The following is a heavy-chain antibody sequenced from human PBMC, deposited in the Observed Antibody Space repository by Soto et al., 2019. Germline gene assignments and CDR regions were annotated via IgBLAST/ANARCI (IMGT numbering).Heavy chain of an antibody. J-gene: IGHJ6*03. Sequence: SETLSLTCSVSGDSINSDKYYWGWIRQPPGKGLEWIGSIYYRGNTYYNPSLQTRVTISLDKSKSQFSLRLNSVTAADTAVYYCARDRGIAVAGPGGSYYYYMDVWGKGTKVTVSS. V-gene: IGHV4-39*07. CDR1: GDSINSDKYY. D-gene: IGHD6-19*01. CDR2: IYYRGNT. CDR3: ARDRGIAVAGPGGSYYYYMDV.